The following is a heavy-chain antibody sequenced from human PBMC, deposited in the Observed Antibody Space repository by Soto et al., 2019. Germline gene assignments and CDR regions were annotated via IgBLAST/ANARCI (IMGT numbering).Heavy chain of an antibody. CDR3: ARDGETVVVAATRMDY. D-gene: IGHD2-15*01. J-gene: IGHJ4*02. CDR1: GFTFSSYW. V-gene: IGHV3-7*01. CDR2: IKQDGSEK. Sequence: GGSLRLSCAASGFTFSSYWMSWVRQAPGKGLEWVANIKQDGSEKYYVDSVKGRFTISRDNAKNSLYLQMNSLRAEDTAVYYCARDGETVVVAATRMDYWGQGTLVTVSS.